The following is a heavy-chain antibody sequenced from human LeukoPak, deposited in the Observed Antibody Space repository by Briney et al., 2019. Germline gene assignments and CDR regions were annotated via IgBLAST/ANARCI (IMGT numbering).Heavy chain of an antibody. CDR1: GYTFTSYY. Sequence: GASVKVSCKASGYTFTSYYMHWVRQAPGQGFEWMGIINPSGGSTSYAQKFQGRVTMTRDMSTSTVYMELSSLRSEDTAVYYCARDGYCSSTSCYQLDYWGQGTLVTVSS. J-gene: IGHJ4*02. CDR2: INPSGGST. D-gene: IGHD2-2*03. CDR3: ARDGYCSSTSCYQLDY. V-gene: IGHV1-46*01.